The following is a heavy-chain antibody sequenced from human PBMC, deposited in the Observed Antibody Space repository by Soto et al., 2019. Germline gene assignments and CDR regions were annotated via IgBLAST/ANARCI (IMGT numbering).Heavy chain of an antibody. Sequence: QVQLVQSGAEVKKPGASVKVSCKASGYTFTGYYMHWVRQAPGQGLEWMGWINPNSGGTNYAQKFQGWVTMTRDKSISTAYMELRRLRSDDTAVYYCARGLPYYDFWSGHHDAFDIWGQGTMVTVSS. CDR1: GYTFTGYY. D-gene: IGHD3-3*01. J-gene: IGHJ3*02. CDR3: ARGLPYYDFWSGHHDAFDI. CDR2: INPNSGGT. V-gene: IGHV1-2*04.